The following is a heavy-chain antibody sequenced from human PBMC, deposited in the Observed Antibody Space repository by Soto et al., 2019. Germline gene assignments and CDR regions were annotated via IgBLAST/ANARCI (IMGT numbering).Heavy chain of an antibody. Sequence: ASVKVSCKASGYTFTSYAMHWVRQAPGQRLEWMGWINAGNGNTKYSQKFQGRVTITRDTSASTAYMELRSLRSDDTAVYYCARDSGIAVDGTLCDYWSQGTLVTVSS. CDR1: GYTFTSYA. CDR2: INAGNGNT. J-gene: IGHJ4*02. CDR3: ARDSGIAVDGTLCDY. D-gene: IGHD6-19*01. V-gene: IGHV1-3*01.